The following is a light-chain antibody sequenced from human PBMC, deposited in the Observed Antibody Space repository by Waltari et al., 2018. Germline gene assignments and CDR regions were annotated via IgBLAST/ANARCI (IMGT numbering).Light chain of an antibody. CDR3: HQYVESPAT. Sequence: DIVLTQSPGTVSLSPGDRATFSCWARQSVSTYLAWSQQKPGQAPRLLIYHASTRATGIPDRFSGSGSGTDFSLTISRLEPEDFAMYYCHQYVESPATFGQGTKVEIK. J-gene: IGKJ1*01. CDR2: HAS. CDR1: QSVSTY. V-gene: IGKV3-20*01.